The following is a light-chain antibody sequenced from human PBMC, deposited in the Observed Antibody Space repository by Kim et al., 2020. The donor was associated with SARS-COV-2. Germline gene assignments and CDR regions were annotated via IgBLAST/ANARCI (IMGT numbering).Light chain of an antibody. CDR3: SSFTSSSTLL. CDR1: SNDVGRYNY. J-gene: IGLJ3*02. V-gene: IGLV2-14*03. Sequence: GQSITISCTGTSNDVGRYNYVSWYRQHPGNAPKLIIYDVSNLPSGVSNRFSGSKSGNTASLTISGLQAEDETDYYCSSFTSSSTLLFGGGTKVTVL. CDR2: DVS.